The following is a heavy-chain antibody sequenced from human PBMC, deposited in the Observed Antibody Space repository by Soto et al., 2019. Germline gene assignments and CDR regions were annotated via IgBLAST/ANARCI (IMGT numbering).Heavy chain of an antibody. D-gene: IGHD3-3*01. Sequence: SSGLQWVRQDTGKGLEWVSAIGTAGDTYYPGSVKGRFTISRENAKNSLYLQMNSLRAEDTAVYYCARDAGKSFADAFDIWGQGTMVTVSS. CDR3: ARDAGKSFADAFDI. V-gene: IGHV3-13*01. J-gene: IGHJ3*02. CDR2: IGTAGDT. CDR1: SSG.